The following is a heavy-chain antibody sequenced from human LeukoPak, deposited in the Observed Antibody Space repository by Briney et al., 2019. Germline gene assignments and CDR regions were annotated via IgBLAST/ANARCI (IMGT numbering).Heavy chain of an antibody. J-gene: IGHJ3*02. D-gene: IGHD2-2*01. CDR1: GYSFTSYW. CDR2: IFPGDSDT. V-gene: IGHV5-51*01. CDR3: ARRMSSTSLDAFDI. Sequence: GESLKISCKGFGYSFTSYWIGWVRQMPGKGLEWMGIIFPGDSDTRYSPSFQGQVTISADKSIRTAYLQWSSLKASDTAMFYCARRMSSTSLDAFDIWGQGTMVTVSS.